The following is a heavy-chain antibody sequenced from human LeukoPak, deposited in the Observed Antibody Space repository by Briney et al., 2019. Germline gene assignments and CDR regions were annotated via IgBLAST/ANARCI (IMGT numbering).Heavy chain of an antibody. J-gene: IGHJ4*02. CDR2: ISSSSSYR. D-gene: IGHD3-22*01. CDR3: VGPYDSSRYLDY. CDR1: GFTFSSYS. Sequence: GGSLRLSCAASGFTFSSYSMNWVRQAPGKGLEWVSSISSSSSYRYYADSVKGRFTISRDNAKKSLYLQMNSLRAEDTAVYYCVGPYDSSRYLDYWGQGTLATLSS. V-gene: IGHV3-21*01.